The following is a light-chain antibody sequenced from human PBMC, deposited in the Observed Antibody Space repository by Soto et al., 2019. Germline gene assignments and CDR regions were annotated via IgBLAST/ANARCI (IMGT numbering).Light chain of an antibody. CDR1: SSNIGSNT. V-gene: IGLV1-44*01. CDR3: SAWDNSLNGYV. Sequence: QSVLTQPLSVSASPGQRVAISCSGGSSNIGSNTVAWYQHLPGTAPPRLIFTAGQRPSGVPGRFSGSKSGTSASLAISGLQSEDEGDYYCSAWDNSLNGYVFGPGTKLTVL. J-gene: IGLJ1*01. CDR2: TAG.